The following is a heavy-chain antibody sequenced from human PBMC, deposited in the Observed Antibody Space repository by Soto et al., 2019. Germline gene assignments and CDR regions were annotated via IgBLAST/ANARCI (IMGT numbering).Heavy chain of an antibody. CDR3: ARAGTTTVTSFDY. Sequence: GGSLRLSCAASGFTFSSYSMDWVRQAPGKGLEWVSSISSSSSYIYYADSVKGRFTISRDNAKNSLYLQMNSLRAEDTAVYYCARAGTTTVTSFDYWGQGTLVTVSS. V-gene: IGHV3-21*01. CDR2: ISSSSSYI. D-gene: IGHD4-17*01. J-gene: IGHJ4*02. CDR1: GFTFSSYS.